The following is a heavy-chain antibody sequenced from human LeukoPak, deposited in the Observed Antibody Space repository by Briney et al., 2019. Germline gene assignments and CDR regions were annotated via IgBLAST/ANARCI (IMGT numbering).Heavy chain of an antibody. CDR3: ARPSTGIAADHDAFDI. D-gene: IGHD6-13*01. J-gene: IGHJ3*02. CDR1: GGSISSYY. Sequence: PSETLSLTCTVSGGSISSYYWSWIRQPPGKGLEWIGSIYHSGSTYYNPSLKSRVTISVDTSKNQFSLKLSSVTAADTAVYYCARPSTGIAADHDAFDIWGQGTMVTVSS. V-gene: IGHV4-59*04. CDR2: IYHSGST.